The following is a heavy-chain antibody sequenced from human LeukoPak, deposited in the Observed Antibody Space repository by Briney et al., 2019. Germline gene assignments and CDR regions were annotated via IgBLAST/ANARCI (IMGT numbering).Heavy chain of an antibody. Sequence: SETLSLTCTVSGGSISSGDYYWSWIRQPPGKGLEWIGYIYYSGSTYYNPSLKSRVTISVDTSKNQFSLKLSSVTAADTAVYYCARIYDFWSGSRGYYYGMDVWGQGTTVTVSS. CDR1: GGSISSGDYY. J-gene: IGHJ6*02. V-gene: IGHV4-30-4*01. CDR3: ARIYDFWSGSRGYYYGMDV. D-gene: IGHD3-3*01. CDR2: IYYSGST.